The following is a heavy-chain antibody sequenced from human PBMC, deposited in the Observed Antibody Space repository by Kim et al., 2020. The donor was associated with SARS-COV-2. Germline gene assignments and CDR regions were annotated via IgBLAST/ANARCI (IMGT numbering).Heavy chain of an antibody. CDR1: GFTFSSYW. CDR2: INSDGSST. Sequence: GGSLRLSCAASGFTFSSYWMHWVRQAPGKGLVWVSRINSDGSSTSYADSVKGRFTISRDNAKNTLYLQMNSLRAEDTAVYYCARDSGYNILTGYFSYYGMDVWGQGTTVTVSS. J-gene: IGHJ6*02. V-gene: IGHV3-74*01. D-gene: IGHD3-9*01. CDR3: ARDSGYNILTGYFSYYGMDV.